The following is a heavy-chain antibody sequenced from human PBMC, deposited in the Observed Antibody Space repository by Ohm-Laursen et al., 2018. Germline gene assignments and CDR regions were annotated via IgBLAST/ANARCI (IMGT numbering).Heavy chain of an antibody. D-gene: IGHD3-3*01. J-gene: IGHJ4*02. CDR2: INHSGST. CDR3: ASLITIFGVG. Sequence: SDTLSLTCVVYGGSFSGYYWSWIRQPPGKGLEWIGEINHSGSTNYNPSLKSRVTISVDTSKNQFSLKVSSVTAADTAVYYCASLITIFGVGWGQGTLVTVSS. CDR1: GGSFSGYY. V-gene: IGHV4-34*01.